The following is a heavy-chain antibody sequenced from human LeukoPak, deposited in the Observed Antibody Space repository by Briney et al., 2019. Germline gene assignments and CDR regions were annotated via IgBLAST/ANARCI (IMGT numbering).Heavy chain of an antibody. D-gene: IGHD6-19*01. CDR3: ARLAWYSSGWYRFDY. CDR1: GYSSTSYW. J-gene: IGHJ4*02. Sequence: GESLRISCKGSGYSSTSYWISWVRQMPGKGLEWMGRIDPSDSYTNYSPSFQGHVTISADKSISTAYLQWSSLKASDTATYYCARLAWYSSGWYRFDYWGQGTLVTVSS. CDR2: IDPSDSYT. V-gene: IGHV5-10-1*01.